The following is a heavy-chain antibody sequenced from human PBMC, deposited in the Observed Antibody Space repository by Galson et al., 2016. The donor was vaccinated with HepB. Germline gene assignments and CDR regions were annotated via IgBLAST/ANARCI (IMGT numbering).Heavy chain of an antibody. CDR1: GFAFNVYN. Sequence: SLRLSCAASGFAFNVYNMKWVCQAPGKGLECISYISSRGETKSSADSVKGRFSIPRDNGKNFLFLQMNSLKDEDTATYYCVAEEFVHCGGACSFWGQGTLVTVSS. CDR3: VAEEFVHCGGACSF. CDR2: ISSRGETK. J-gene: IGHJ4*02. D-gene: IGHD2-21*02. V-gene: IGHV3-48*03.